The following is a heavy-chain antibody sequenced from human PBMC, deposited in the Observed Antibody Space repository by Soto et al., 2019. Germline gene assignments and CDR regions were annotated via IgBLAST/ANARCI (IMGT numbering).Heavy chain of an antibody. CDR3: AREGVGGHYYDSSGYLDY. D-gene: IGHD3-22*01. V-gene: IGHV4-61*01. Sequence: SETLSLTCTVSGGSVSNGMYYWSWIRQPPGKGLEWIGNVYFTGTTIYNPSLKSRVTMSVDTSKNQFSLKLSSVTAADTAVYYCAREGVGGHYYDSSGYLDYWGQGTLVTVSS. CDR1: GGSVSNGMYY. J-gene: IGHJ4*02. CDR2: VYFTGTT.